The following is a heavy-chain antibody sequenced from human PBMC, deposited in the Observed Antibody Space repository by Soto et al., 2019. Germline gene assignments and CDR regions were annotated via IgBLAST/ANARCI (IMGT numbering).Heavy chain of an antibody. J-gene: IGHJ4*02. Sequence: EVQLVESGGSLVQPGGPLRLSCAASGFTFSSHWMHWVRQAPGKGLVWVSRINSDGSSTTYADSVKGRFTFSRDNAKHTLNLQMNSLRAEDTAIYYCARDEGYGYGVDYWGQGTLVTVSS. V-gene: IGHV3-74*01. CDR3: ARDEGYGYGVDY. CDR1: GFTFSSHW. D-gene: IGHD5-18*01. CDR2: INSDGSST.